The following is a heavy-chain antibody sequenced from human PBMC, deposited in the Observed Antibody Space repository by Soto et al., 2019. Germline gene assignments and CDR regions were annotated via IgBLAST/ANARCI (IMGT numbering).Heavy chain of an antibody. D-gene: IGHD6-13*01. Sequence: EVQLVESGGGLVQPGGSLRLSCAASGFTFSDHWMHWVRQAPGKGLVWVSYTKGDGTSTRYADSVKGRFTISSDSAKSTLYLQMNSLRAEDTAVYYCARNGIWSSYDDWGQGALVTVSS. CDR1: GFTFSDHW. V-gene: IGHV3-74*01. CDR3: ARNGIWSSYDD. CDR2: TKGDGTST. J-gene: IGHJ4*02.